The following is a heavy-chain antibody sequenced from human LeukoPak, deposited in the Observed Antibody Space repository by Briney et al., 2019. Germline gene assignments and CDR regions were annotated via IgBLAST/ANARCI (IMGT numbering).Heavy chain of an antibody. Sequence: PSETLSLTCTVSGGSISSYYWSWIRQPPGKGLEWIGYIYYSGSTNYNPSLKSRVTISVDTSKNQFSLKLNSVTAADTAVYYCARERIAVAGGYYFDYWGQGTLVTVSS. CDR3: ARERIAVAGGYYFDY. V-gene: IGHV4-59*01. CDR2: IYYSGST. CDR1: GGSISSYY. J-gene: IGHJ4*02. D-gene: IGHD6-19*01.